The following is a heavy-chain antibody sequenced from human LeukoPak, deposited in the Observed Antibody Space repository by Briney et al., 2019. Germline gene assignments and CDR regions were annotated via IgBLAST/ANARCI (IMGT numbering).Heavy chain of an antibody. J-gene: IGHJ3*02. CDR3: ARDLGYFDSSGYYYGAFDI. CDR2: ITSSSSTV. D-gene: IGHD3-22*01. CDR1: GFTFSSYS. V-gene: IGHV3-48*02. Sequence: GSLRLSCAASGFTFSSYSLTWVRQAPGKGLEWVSYITSSSSTVYYADSVKGRFTISRDNAKNSLYPQMNSLRDEDTAVYYCARDLGYFDSSGYYYGAFDIWGQGTMVTVSA.